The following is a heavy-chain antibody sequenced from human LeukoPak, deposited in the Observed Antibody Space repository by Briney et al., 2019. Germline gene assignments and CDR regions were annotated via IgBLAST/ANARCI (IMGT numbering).Heavy chain of an antibody. J-gene: IGHJ3*02. CDR2: IYYSGST. CDR1: GGSISSYY. V-gene: IGHV4-59*01. CDR3: ARGQYYYGSGSYPSPNAFDI. Sequence: SETLSLTCTVSGGSISSYYWSWIRQPPGKGLEWIGYIYYSGSTNYNPSLKSRVTISVDTSKNQFSLKLGSVTAADTAVYYCARGQYYYGSGSYPSPNAFDIWGQGTMVTVSS. D-gene: IGHD3-10*01.